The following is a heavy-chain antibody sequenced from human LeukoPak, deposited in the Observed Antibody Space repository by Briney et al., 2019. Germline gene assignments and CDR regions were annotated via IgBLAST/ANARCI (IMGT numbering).Heavy chain of an antibody. CDR3: AISIAAAGTFDY. V-gene: IGHV1-8*01. CDR1: GYTFTSYD. CDR2: MNPNSGNT. J-gene: IGHJ4*02. Sequence: ASVKVSCKASGYTFTSYDINWVRQATGQGLEWMGWMNPNSGNTGYAQKSQGRVTMTRNTSISTAYMELSSLRPEDTAVYYCAISIAAAGTFDYWGQGTLVTVSS. D-gene: IGHD6-13*01.